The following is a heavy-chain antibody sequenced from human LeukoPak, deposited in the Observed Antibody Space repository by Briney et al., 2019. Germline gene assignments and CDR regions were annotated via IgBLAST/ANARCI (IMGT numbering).Heavy chain of an antibody. CDR2: IKQDGSEK. Sequence: GGSLRLSCAASGFTFSSYWMSWVRQAPGKGLEWVANIKQDGSEKYYVDSVKGRFTIIRDNAKNSLYLQMNSLRVEDMALYYCAKDRGYSSSFFEIWGQGTLVTVSS. CDR3: AKDRGYSSSFFEI. J-gene: IGHJ4*02. V-gene: IGHV3-7*03. CDR1: GFTFSSYW. D-gene: IGHD6-13*01.